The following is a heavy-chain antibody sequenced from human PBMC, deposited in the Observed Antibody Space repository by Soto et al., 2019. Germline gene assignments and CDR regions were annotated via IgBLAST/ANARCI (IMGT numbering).Heavy chain of an antibody. CDR1: GASISSNNW. CDR2: IYHSGTT. CDR3: AKDGSGHPYYSDN. Sequence: QVQLQESGPGLVKPSGTLSLTCVVSGASISSNNWWSWVRQPPVKGLEWIGEIYHSGTTSYNPSLKSRVTMSVDKSKNQFSLKVTSVTAADTAVYFCAKDGSGHPYYSDNWGQGTLVTVSS. D-gene: IGHD2-15*01. V-gene: IGHV4-4*02. J-gene: IGHJ4*02.